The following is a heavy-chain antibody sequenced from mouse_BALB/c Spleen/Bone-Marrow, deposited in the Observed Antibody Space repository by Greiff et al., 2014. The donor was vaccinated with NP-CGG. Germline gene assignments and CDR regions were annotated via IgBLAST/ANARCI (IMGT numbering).Heavy chain of an antibody. J-gene: IGHJ4*01. CDR1: GYTFTDYA. D-gene: IGHD2-5*01. V-gene: IGHV1S137*01. CDR2: INTYFGDI. CDR3: ARGYSNNYAMDY. Sequence: QVHVKQSGAELVRPGVSVKISCKGSGYTFTDYAMHWVKQSHAESLEWIGVINTYFGDISYNQKFKGKATIAVDKTSRTVYMELARLTPEDSAIYYCARGYSNNYAMDYWGQGTSVTVSS.